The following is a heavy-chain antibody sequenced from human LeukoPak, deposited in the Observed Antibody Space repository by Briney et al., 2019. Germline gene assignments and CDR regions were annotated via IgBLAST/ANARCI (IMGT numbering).Heavy chain of an antibody. V-gene: IGHV4-31*03. CDR3: AREDPQTTVPEGMDV. D-gene: IGHD4-17*01. CDR1: GGSISSGGYY. J-gene: IGHJ6*02. Sequence: PSQTLSLTCTVSGGSISSGGYYWSWIRQHPGKGLEWIGYIYYSGNTNYHPSLKSRVTISVDTSKNQFSLKLSSVTAADTAVYYCAREDPQTTVPEGMDVWGHGTTVIVSS. CDR2: IYYSGNT.